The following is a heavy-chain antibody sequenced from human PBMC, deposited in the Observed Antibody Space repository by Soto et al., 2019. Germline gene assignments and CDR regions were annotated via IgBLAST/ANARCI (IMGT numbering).Heavy chain of an antibody. V-gene: IGHV5-10-1*01. CDR2: IDPSDSYT. Sequence: GESLKISCEASGYSFTSYWISWVRQMPGKGLEWMARIDPSDSYTNYSASFHGHVTISADKSISTAYLQWSSLKAADTAMYYCARAHVCGGNSDYYYAMDVWGQGATVTVSS. CDR1: GYSFTSYW. J-gene: IGHJ6*02. CDR3: ARAHVCGGNSDYYYAMDV. D-gene: IGHD2-21*02.